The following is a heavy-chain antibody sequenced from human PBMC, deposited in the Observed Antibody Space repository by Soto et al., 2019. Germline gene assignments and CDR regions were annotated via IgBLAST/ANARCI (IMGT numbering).Heavy chain of an antibody. CDR2: ISTNSGTV. CDR1: GFTFSSYT. Sequence: GSLRLSCAASGFTFSSYTMNWVRQAPGKGLEWLSYISTNSGTVYYADSVRGRFTISRDNAKNSLYLQMNSLRAEDTAVYYCARDSFRRYYFDYWGQGALVTVSS. V-gene: IGHV3-48*01. CDR3: ARDSFRRYYFDY. J-gene: IGHJ4*02.